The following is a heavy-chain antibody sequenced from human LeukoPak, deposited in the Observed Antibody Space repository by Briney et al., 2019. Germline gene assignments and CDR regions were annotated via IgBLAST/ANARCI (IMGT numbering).Heavy chain of an antibody. D-gene: IGHD1-26*01. Sequence: PGGSLRLSCAASGFTFDDYAMHWVSQAPGKGLEWVSLISGDGGSTYYADSVKGRFTISRDNSKNSLYLQMNSLRTEDTALYYCARSPGSYGNYFDYWGQGTLVTVSS. CDR3: ARSPGSYGNYFDY. V-gene: IGHV3-43*02. J-gene: IGHJ4*02. CDR1: GFTFDDYA. CDR2: ISGDGGST.